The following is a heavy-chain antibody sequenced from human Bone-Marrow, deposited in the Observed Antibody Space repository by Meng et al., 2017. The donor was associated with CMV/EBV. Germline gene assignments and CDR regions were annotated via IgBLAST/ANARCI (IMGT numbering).Heavy chain of an antibody. V-gene: IGHV4-59*01. CDR3: ARGEGYNLG. D-gene: IGHD5-24*01. J-gene: IGHJ4*02. Sequence: SETLSLTCTVSGASIRGYYWSWFRQSPAKGLEWIGYIFYSGGATYNPSLQSRVTISIDTPKNQFFLQLNSVTAEDTAIYYCARGEGYNLGWGQGTLVTVSS. CDR2: IFYSGGA. CDR1: GASIRGYY.